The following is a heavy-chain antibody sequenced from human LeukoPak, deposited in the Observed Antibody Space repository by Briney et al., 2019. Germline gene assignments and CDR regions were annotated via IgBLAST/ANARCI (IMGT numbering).Heavy chain of an antibody. CDR2: IYYSESP. Sequence: SQTLSLTCTVSSGSISSGDYYWRWIRQPPGKGLEWIGYIYYSESPYYNPSLKSRITRSVDTSKNQFSLKLSSVTAADTAVYCCAKVGATIDYWGQGTLVTVSS. D-gene: IGHD1-26*01. CDR1: SGSISSGDYY. V-gene: IGHV4-30-4*08. CDR3: AKVGATIDY. J-gene: IGHJ4*02.